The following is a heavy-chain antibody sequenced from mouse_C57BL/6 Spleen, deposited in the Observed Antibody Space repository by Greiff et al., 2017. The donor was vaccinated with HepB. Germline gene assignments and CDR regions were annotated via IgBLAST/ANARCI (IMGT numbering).Heavy chain of an antibody. CDR3: ARRSPYWYFDV. CDR2: ISSGSSTI. J-gene: IGHJ1*03. Sequence: VQLKESGGGLVKPGGSLKLSCAASGFTFSDYGMHWVRQAPEKGLEWVAYISSGSSTIYYADTVKGRFTISRDNAKNTLFLQMTSLRSEDTAMYYCARRSPYWYFDVWGTGTTVTVSS. CDR1: GFTFSDYG. V-gene: IGHV5-17*01. D-gene: IGHD1-1*01.